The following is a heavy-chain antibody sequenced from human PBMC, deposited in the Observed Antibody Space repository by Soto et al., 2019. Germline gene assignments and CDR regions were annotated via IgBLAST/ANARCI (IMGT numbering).Heavy chain of an antibody. J-gene: IGHJ3*02. CDR1: GYTFTSYG. CDR2: ISAYNGNT. Sequence: QVQLVQSGAEVRKPGASVKVSCKASGYTFTSYGISWVRQAPGQGLEWMGWISAYNGNTNYAQKLQGRVTMTIDTSTSTAYMDLRSLRSDDTAVYYCARDSGSYHDAFDIWGEGTMVTVSS. CDR3: ARDSGSYHDAFDI. D-gene: IGHD1-26*01. V-gene: IGHV1-18*01.